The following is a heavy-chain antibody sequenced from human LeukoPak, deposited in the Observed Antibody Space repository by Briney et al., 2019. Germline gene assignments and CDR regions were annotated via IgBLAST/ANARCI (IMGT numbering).Heavy chain of an antibody. CDR1: GFTFGSYA. D-gene: IGHD2-15*01. CDR2: ISGSGGST. J-gene: IGHJ4*02. Sequence: PGGSLRLSCVASGFTFGSYAMSWVRQAPGKGLEWVSAISGSGGSTYYADSVKGRFTISRDNSKNTLYLQMNSLRAEDTAVYYCALVVVVAATIDYWGQGTLVTVSS. CDR3: ALVVVVAATIDY. V-gene: IGHV3-23*01.